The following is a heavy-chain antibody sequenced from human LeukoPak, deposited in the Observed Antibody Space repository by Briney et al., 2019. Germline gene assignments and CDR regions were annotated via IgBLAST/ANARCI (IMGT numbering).Heavy chain of an antibody. CDR3: AKAANPPRFVVVLARGFDY. Sequence: ASVKVSCKASGYTFTSYDINWVRQATGQGLEWMGWMNPNSGNTGYAQKFQGRVTMTRNTSISTAYMELSSLRIEDTAVYYCAKAANPPRFVVVLARGFDYWGQGILVTVSS. D-gene: IGHD2-21*01. CDR1: GYTFTSYD. CDR2: MNPNSGNT. V-gene: IGHV1-8*01. J-gene: IGHJ4*02.